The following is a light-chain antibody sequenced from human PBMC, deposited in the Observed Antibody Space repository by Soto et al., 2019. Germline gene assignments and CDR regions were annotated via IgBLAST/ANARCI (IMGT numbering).Light chain of an antibody. CDR3: QHYNSYSEA. V-gene: IGKV1-5*03. CDR2: KAS. Sequence: DIQMTQSPSSVSASVGDRFSITCRSSQTISSWLAWYQQKPGKAPKLLIYKASTLKSGVPSRFSGSGSGTEFTLTINSLQPDDFATYYCQHYNSYSEAFGQRTKVDI. J-gene: IGKJ1*01. CDR1: QTISSW.